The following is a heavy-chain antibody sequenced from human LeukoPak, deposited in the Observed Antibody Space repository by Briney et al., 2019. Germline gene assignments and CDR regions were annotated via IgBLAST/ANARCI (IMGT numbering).Heavy chain of an antibody. CDR2: ISDNGVTR. Sequence: TGGSLRLSCAASGFTFSSYVMNWVRQAPGKGLGWVSSISDNGVTRYYADSVKGRFTISRDNSDSTVYLQMNSLRAEDTAIYYCAKAPAPYYYYYGMDVWGQGTAVTVSS. V-gene: IGHV3-23*01. CDR1: GFTFSSYV. CDR3: AKAPAPYYYYYGMDV. J-gene: IGHJ6*02.